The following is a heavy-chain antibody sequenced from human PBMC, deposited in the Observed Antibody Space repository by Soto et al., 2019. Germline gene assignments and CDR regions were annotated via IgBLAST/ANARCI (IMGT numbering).Heavy chain of an antibody. CDR1: GYTFSSSA. D-gene: IGHD5-12*01. J-gene: IGHJ4*02. V-gene: IGHV1-18*04. CDR3: ARDHGGYGTFDY. CDR2: ISSSGVT. Sequence: GPGVKKPEASVKVSCKASGYTFSSSAISCVRQAPGQGPEWMGWISSSGVTNYAQNFQGRVTLTVDSSTTTAYMEVRSLSSADTAIYYCARDHGGYGTFDYWGQGTLVTVSS.